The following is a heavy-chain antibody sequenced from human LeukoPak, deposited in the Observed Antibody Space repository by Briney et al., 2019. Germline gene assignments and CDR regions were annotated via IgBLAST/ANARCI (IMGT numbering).Heavy chain of an antibody. J-gene: IGHJ4*02. CDR2: ISSSNSTI. CDR1: GFTFSSYS. CDR3: ARMATIIPVDY. D-gene: IGHD5-24*01. Sequence: GGSLRLSCAASGFTFSSYSMNWVRQAPGKGLEWVSYISSSNSTIYYADSVKGRFTISRDNAKNSLYLQMNSLRAEDTAVYYCARMATIIPVDYWGQGTLVTVSS. V-gene: IGHV3-48*01.